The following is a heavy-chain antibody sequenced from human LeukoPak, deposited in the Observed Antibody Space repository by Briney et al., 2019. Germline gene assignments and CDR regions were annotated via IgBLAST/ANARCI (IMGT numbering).Heavy chain of an antibody. J-gene: IGHJ6*03. CDR2: INHSGST. CDR1: GGSFSGYY. D-gene: IGHD3-16*01. Sequence: PSETLSLTCAVYGGSFSGYYWSWIRQPPGKGLEWIGEINHSGSTNYNPSLKSRVTISVDTSKNQFSLKLSSVTAADTAVYYCARGKGDFPPYYYYYMDVWGKGTTVTVSS. V-gene: IGHV4-34*01. CDR3: ARGKGDFPPYYYYYMDV.